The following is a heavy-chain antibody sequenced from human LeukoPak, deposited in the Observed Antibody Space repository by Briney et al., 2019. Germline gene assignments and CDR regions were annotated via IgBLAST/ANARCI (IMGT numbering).Heavy chain of an antibody. CDR2: IYYSGST. CDR1: GGSFSGYY. D-gene: IGHD6-19*01. Sequence: SETLSLTCAVCGGSFSGYYWSWIRQPPGKGLEWIGSIYYSGSTYYNPSLKSRVTISVDTSKNQFSLKLSSVTAADTAVYYCARLPGYSSGWYVNYYYGMDVWGQGTTVTVSS. J-gene: IGHJ6*02. V-gene: IGHV4-34*01. CDR3: ARLPGYSSGWYVNYYYGMDV.